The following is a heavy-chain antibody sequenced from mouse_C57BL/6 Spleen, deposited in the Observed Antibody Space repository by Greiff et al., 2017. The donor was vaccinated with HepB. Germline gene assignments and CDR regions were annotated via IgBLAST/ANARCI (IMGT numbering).Heavy chain of an antibody. CDR2: ISDGGSYT. CDR3: ARDAMITTDWYFDV. V-gene: IGHV5-4*01. Sequence: DVQLVESGGGLVKPGGSMKLSCAASGFTFSSYAMSWVRQTPEKRLEWVATISDGGSYTYYPDNVKGRFTISRDNAKNNLYLQMSHLKSEDTAMYYCARDAMITTDWYFDVWGTGTTVTVSS. D-gene: IGHD2-4*01. J-gene: IGHJ1*03. CDR1: GFTFSSYA.